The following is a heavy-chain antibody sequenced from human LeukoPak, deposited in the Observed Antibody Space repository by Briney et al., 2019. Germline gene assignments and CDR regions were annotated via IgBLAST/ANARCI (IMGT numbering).Heavy chain of an antibody. J-gene: IGHJ4*02. V-gene: IGHV4-59*01. CDR1: GGSFSGYY. CDR2: IYYSGST. CDR3: ARAAPMAPYYFDY. Sequence: SETLSLTCAVYGGSFSGYYWSWIRQPPAKGLGWIGYIYYSGSTNYNPSLKSRVTISVDTSKNQFSLKLSSVTAADTAVYYCARAAPMAPYYFDYWGQGTLVTVSS. D-gene: IGHD2-2*01.